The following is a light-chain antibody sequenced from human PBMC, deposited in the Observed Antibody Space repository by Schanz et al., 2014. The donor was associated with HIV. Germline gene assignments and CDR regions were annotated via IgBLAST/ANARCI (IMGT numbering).Light chain of an antibody. J-gene: IGLJ1*01. Sequence: QSALTQPASVSGSPGQSISISCTGSSSDIGGYKSVSWYQQHPGKAPKLMIYEVSKRPSGVSNRFSGSKSGNTASLTISGLQAEDEADYYCCSYAGSSTYVFGTGTKLTVL. V-gene: IGLV2-23*02. CDR3: CSYAGSSTYV. CDR1: SSDIGGYKS. CDR2: EVS.